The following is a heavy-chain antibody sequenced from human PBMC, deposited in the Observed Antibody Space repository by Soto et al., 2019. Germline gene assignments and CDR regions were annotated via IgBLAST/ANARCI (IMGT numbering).Heavy chain of an antibody. CDR2: IIPIFGTA. D-gene: IGHD6-6*01. CDR1: GGTFRSYA. Sequence: QVQLVQSGAEVKKPGSSVKVSCKASGGTFRSYAISWVRQAPGQGLEWMGGIIPIFGTANYAQKFQGRVTITADESTSTAYMELSSLRSEDTSVYYCAIDRIAARHDAFDIWGQGTMVTVSS. V-gene: IGHV1-69*01. J-gene: IGHJ3*02. CDR3: AIDRIAARHDAFDI.